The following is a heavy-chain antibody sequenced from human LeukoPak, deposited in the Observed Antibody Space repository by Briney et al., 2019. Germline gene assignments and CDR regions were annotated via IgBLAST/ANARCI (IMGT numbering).Heavy chain of an antibody. V-gene: IGHV3-21*01. CDR2: ISSSSSYI. CDR1: GFTLSSYS. CDR3: ARTYCSSTSCFWFDY. Sequence: GGSLRLSCATSGFTLSSYSMNWVRQAPGKGLEWVSSISSSSSYIYYADSVKGRFTTSGDNAKNSLYLQMNSLRDEDTAVYYCARTYCSSTSCFWFDYWGQGTLVTVSS. J-gene: IGHJ4*02. D-gene: IGHD2-2*01.